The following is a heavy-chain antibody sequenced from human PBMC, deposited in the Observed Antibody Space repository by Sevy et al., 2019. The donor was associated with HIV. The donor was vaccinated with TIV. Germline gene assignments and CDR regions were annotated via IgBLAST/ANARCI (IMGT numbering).Heavy chain of an antibody. Sequence: SETLSLTCSVSGGSISKIGNYWGWVRQPPGERLEWIGDIFHTGKINYNPSLKSRVTISLDTSKNQFSLKLSSVTAADTAVYYCAKIYDYWGPGALVTVSS. J-gene: IGHJ4*02. V-gene: IGHV4-39*01. D-gene: IGHD3-3*01. CDR2: IFHTGKI. CDR1: GGSISKIGNY. CDR3: AKIYDY.